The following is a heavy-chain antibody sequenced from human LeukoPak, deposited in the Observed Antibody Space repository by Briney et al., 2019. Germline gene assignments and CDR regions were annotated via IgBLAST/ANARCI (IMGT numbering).Heavy chain of an antibody. CDR2: IKSKSDAGTT. V-gene: IGHV3-15*01. CDR1: GFTFSNAW. D-gene: IGHD3-16*01. Sequence: GGSLRLSCAASGFTFSNAWMTWFRQAPGKGLEWVGRIKSKSDAGTTDYAAPVKGRFTISRDDSKNTLYLQMNSLKIEDTAVYYCTTGHYVWGSSCDYWGQGTLVTVSS. CDR3: TTGHYVWGSSCDY. J-gene: IGHJ4*02.